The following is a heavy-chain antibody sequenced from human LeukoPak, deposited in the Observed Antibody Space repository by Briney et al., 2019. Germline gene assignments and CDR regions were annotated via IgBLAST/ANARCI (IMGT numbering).Heavy chain of an antibody. CDR2: ISTSSSYI. J-gene: IGHJ4*02. V-gene: IGHV3-21*04. D-gene: IGHD3-22*01. CDR3: AKEPDYYDSSSFDY. CDR1: GFTFSSYS. Sequence: PGGSLRLSCAASGFTFSSYSMNWVRQAPGKGLEWVSSISTSSSYIYYADSVKGRFTISRDNAKNSLYLQMNSLRAEDTAVYYCAKEPDYYDSSSFDYWGQGTLVTVSS.